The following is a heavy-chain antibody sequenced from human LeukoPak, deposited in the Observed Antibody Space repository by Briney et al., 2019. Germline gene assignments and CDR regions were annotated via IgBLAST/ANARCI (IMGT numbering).Heavy chain of an antibody. CDR3: AREKDGDLLLWFGRRGVFDP. CDR1: GYTFTSYA. D-gene: IGHD3-10*01. J-gene: IGHJ5*02. Sequence: ASVKISCKASGYTFTSYAMNWVRQAPGQGLEWMGWISAYNGNTNYAQKLQGRVTMTTDTSTSTAYMELRSLRSDDTAVYYCAREKDGDLLLWFGRRGVFDPWGQGTLVTVSS. CDR2: ISAYNGNT. V-gene: IGHV1-18*01.